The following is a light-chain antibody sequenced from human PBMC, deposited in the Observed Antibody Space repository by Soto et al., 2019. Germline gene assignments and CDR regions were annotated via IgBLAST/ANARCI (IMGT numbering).Light chain of an antibody. V-gene: IGKV1-6*01. Sequence: AIQMTQSPSSLSASVGDRVTITCRASQDIRSYLGWYQQEPGKAPKLLIYAASSLQSGVPSRFSGSGSGTDFTLTINSLQPEDFATYYCLQDYNYPLTLGGGTKVEIK. CDR1: QDIRSY. CDR3: LQDYNYPLT. J-gene: IGKJ4*01. CDR2: AAS.